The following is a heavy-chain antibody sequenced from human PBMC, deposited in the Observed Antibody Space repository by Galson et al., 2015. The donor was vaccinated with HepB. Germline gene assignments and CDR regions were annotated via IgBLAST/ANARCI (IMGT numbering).Heavy chain of an antibody. D-gene: IGHD4-23*01. Sequence: SVKVSCKASGYTFTDYGINWVRQAPGQGFEWMGWISGYNGDTIYAQSLQGRIIMTTDTSTSTAYMELSRLRPDDTAVYYCARDGDYGGGSWGQGTLVIVSS. V-gene: IGHV1-18*01. CDR3: ARDGDYGGGS. CDR2: ISGYNGDT. J-gene: IGHJ5*02. CDR1: GYTFTDYG.